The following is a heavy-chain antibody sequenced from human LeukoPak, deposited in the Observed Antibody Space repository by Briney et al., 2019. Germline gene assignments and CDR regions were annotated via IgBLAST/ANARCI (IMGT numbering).Heavy chain of an antibody. CDR1: GGSISSSSYF. Sequence: SETQSLTCTVSGGSISSSSYFWGWIRQPPGKGLEWIGSIYYSGSTYYYPSLKSRVTISVDTSNNQFSLMLSSVTAADTAVYYCVRITSPGYWGQGTLVTVSS. CDR3: VRITSPGY. CDR2: IYYSGST. V-gene: IGHV4-39*01. J-gene: IGHJ4*02. D-gene: IGHD3-10*01.